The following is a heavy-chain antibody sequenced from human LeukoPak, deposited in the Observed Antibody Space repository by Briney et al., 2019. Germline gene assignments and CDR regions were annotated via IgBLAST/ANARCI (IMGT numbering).Heavy chain of an antibody. J-gene: IGHJ4*02. CDR3: ARDTGYDFWRIDY. CDR2: ISAYNGNT. V-gene: IGHV1-18*04. D-gene: IGHD3-3*01. Sequence: GESLKISCKGSGYSFTSYWIGWVRQAPGQGLEWMGWISAYNGNTNYAQKLQGRVTMTTDTSTSTAYMELRSLRSDDTAVYYCARDTGYDFWRIDYWGQGTLVTVSS. CDR1: GYSFTSYW.